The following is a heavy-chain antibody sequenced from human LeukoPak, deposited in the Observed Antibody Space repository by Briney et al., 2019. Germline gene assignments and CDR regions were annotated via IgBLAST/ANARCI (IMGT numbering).Heavy chain of an antibody. D-gene: IGHD6-19*01. CDR1: GFTFDDYA. CDR3: AGRQPGENSSGWVEY. Sequence: GRSLRLSCAASGFTFDDYAMHWVRQAPGKGLEWVSGISWNSGSIGYADSVKGRFTISRDSSKNTLYLQMNSLRVEDTAVYYCAGRQPGENSSGWVEYWGQGTLVTVSS. J-gene: IGHJ4*02. V-gene: IGHV3-9*01. CDR2: ISWNSGSI.